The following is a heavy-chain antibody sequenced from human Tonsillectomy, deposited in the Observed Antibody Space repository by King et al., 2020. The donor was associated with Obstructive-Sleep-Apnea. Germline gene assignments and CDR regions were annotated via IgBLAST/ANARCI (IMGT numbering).Heavy chain of an antibody. V-gene: IGHV4-39*07. J-gene: IGHJ6*02. CDR3: ARDRLPLAGHSSSWPTYYYYSGIDV. CDR1: AGSFSSRDFF. Sequence: QLQESGPGLVKPSKTLSLNCTVSAGSFSSRDFFWGWVRQPPGKGLEWIGSISSSENTYYNPSLKSRVTLSIDTSKNQFSLNLSSVTAADTAVYYCARDRLPLAGHSSSWPTYYYYSGIDVWGQGTTVTVSS. CDR2: ISSSENT. D-gene: IGHD6-13*01.